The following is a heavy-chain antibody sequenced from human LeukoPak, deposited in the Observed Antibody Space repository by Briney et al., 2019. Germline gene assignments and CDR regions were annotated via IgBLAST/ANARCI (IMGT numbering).Heavy chain of an antibody. J-gene: IGHJ4*02. V-gene: IGHV1-18*01. CDR1: GYTFTTYD. CDR3: ARVGTGTRSFDY. CDR2: ISAYNGYT. Sequence: ASVKVSCKTSGYTFTTYDINWVRQAPGQGLERMGRISAYNGYTNYGQKLQGRVTMTTGTSTSTAYMELRSLRSDDTAVYYCARVGTGTRSFDYWGQGTLVTVSS. D-gene: IGHD1/OR15-1a*01.